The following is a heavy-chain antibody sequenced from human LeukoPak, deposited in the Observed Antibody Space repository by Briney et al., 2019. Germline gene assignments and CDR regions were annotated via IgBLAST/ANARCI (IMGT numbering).Heavy chain of an antibody. CDR2: VYYSGST. Sequence: SETLSLTCTVSGGSVNNYYWGWIRQPPGMGLDWIGIVYYSGSTYYNPSLKSRVTISVDTSKNQFSLKLNSVTAADTAVYYCARVGSGYSYGPFDYWGQGTLVTVSS. D-gene: IGHD5-18*01. J-gene: IGHJ4*02. CDR1: GGSVNNYY. V-gene: IGHV4-39*07. CDR3: ARVGSGYSYGPFDY.